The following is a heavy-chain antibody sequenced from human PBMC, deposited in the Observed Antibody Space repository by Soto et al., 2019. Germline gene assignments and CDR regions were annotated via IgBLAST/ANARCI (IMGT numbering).Heavy chain of an antibody. Sequence: QITLKESGPTLVKPTQTLTLTCTFSGFSLTTRGVGVGWIRQPPGKALECLALIYWDDDKRYSPSLQSRLSITKDTSKNQVVLTMTNVDPVDTATYYWAYIPNYYQYDWFDPWGQGTLVSVSS. CDR2: IYWDDDK. J-gene: IGHJ5*02. CDR1: GFSLTTRGVG. D-gene: IGHD3-16*01. V-gene: IGHV2-5*02. CDR3: AYIPNYYQYDWFDP.